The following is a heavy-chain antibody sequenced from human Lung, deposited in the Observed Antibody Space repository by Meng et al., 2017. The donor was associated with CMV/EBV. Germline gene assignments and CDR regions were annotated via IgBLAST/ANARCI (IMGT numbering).Heavy chain of an antibody. CDR1: GYSFGNYA. CDR3: ARVYYDSTNYYFSLGY. Sequence: GGSLRLXCVGSGYSFGNYAMHWVRQAPGKGLEWVAVISYDGDKKFYTDSVKGRFTISRDNSKNTLILQMNSLRTEDTAVYYCARVYYDSTNYYFSLGYWGQGXLVTVSS. CDR2: ISYDGDKK. V-gene: IGHV3-30*04. D-gene: IGHD3-22*01. J-gene: IGHJ4*02.